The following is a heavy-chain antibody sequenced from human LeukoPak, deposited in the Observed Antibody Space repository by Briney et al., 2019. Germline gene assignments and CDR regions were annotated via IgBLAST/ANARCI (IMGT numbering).Heavy chain of an antibody. J-gene: IGHJ4*02. CDR2: ISYDGSNK. CDR3: HLEWDYYDSSGYYDY. D-gene: IGHD3-22*01. CDR1: GFTFSSYA. V-gene: IGHV3-30-3*01. Sequence: GGSLRLSCAASGFTFSSYAMHWVRQAPGKGLEWVAVISYDGSNKYYADSVKGRFTISRDNSKNTLYLQMNSLRAEDTAVYYCHLEWDYYDSSGYYDYWGQGTLVTVSS.